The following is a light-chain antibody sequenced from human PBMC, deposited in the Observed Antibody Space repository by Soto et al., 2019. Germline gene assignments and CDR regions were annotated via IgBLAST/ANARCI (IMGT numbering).Light chain of an antibody. CDR3: QQYDTSSVT. V-gene: IGKV3-15*01. Sequence: EIVMTQSPATLSVSPGERATLSCRASQSVSTKLAWYQQKPGQAPRLLIYGASTRATGIPARFSGSGSGTEFTLTISGLQSEDFAVYYCQQYDTSSVTFGQGTRLEIK. J-gene: IGKJ5*01. CDR1: QSVSTK. CDR2: GAS.